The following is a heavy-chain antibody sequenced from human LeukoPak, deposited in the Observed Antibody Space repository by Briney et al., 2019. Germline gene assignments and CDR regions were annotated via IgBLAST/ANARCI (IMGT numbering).Heavy chain of an antibody. CDR2: INRDGSTT. V-gene: IGHV3-74*03. CDR3: ARDKKSGESSEIDY. D-gene: IGHD3-10*01. J-gene: IGHJ4*02. CDR1: GFTFSNYW. Sequence: GGSLRLSCAASGFTFSNYWVHWVRQAPGKGLVWVSRINRDGSTTKYADSVKGRFTVSRDDAKNTLNLQMNSLRAEDTAVYYCARDKKSGESSEIDYWGQGTLVTVSS.